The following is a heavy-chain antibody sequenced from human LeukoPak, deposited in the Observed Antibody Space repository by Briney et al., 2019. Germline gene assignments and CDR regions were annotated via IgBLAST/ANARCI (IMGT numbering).Heavy chain of an antibody. J-gene: IGHJ4*02. D-gene: IGHD2-2*01. Sequence: PSETLSLTCTLSGGSMSRYYRSWIRHPAGEGLECIGHIYTSGRTNYNPSPRRPVTLSLDTSKSQFSLKLSSVTAADTAVYYCASSKPRYCSSTSCYADFDYWGQGTLVTVSS. CDR2: IYTSGRT. V-gene: IGHV4-4*07. CDR3: ASSKPRYCSSTSCYADFDY. CDR1: GGSMSRYY.